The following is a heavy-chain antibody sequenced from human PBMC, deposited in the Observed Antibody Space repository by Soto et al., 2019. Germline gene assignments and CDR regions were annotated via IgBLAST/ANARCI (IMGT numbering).Heavy chain of an antibody. D-gene: IGHD6-13*01. CDR1: GFTFSSYD. CDR3: ARGGSWEGGRYYYYGMDV. J-gene: IGHJ6*02. V-gene: IGHV3-13*01. Sequence: GGSLRLSCAASGFTFSSYDMHWVRQATGKCLEWVSAIGTAGDTYYPGSVKGRFTISRENAKNSLYLQMNSLRAGDTAVYYCARGGSWEGGRYYYYGMDVWGQGXTVTVYS. CDR2: IGTAGDT.